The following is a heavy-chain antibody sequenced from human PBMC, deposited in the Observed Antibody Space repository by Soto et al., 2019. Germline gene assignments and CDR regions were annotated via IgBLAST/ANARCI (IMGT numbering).Heavy chain of an antibody. Sequence: PSETLSLPCTVSGGSISSSSYYWGWIRQPPGKGLEWIGSTYYSGSTYYNPSLKSRVTISVDTSKNQFSLKLSSVTAADTAVYYCARVLLWFGDLGYYYYYMDVWGKGTTVTVSS. CDR2: TYYSGST. CDR1: GGSISSSSYY. J-gene: IGHJ6*03. CDR3: ARVLLWFGDLGYYYYYMDV. D-gene: IGHD3-10*01. V-gene: IGHV4-39*01.